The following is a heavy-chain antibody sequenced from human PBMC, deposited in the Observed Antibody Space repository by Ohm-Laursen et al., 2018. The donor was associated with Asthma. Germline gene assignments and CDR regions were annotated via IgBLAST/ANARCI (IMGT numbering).Heavy chain of an antibody. J-gene: IGHJ6*02. Sequence: SLRLSCSASGFTFSSYGMHWVRQAPGKGLEWVAVISYDGSNKYYADSVKGRFTISRDNSKNTLYLQMNSLRAEDTAVYYCAREERRITIFGVVTYPRSVGIDVWGQGTTVTVSS. CDR3: AREERRITIFGVVTYPRSVGIDV. V-gene: IGHV3-30*03. CDR1: GFTFSSYG. D-gene: IGHD3-3*01. CDR2: ISYDGSNK.